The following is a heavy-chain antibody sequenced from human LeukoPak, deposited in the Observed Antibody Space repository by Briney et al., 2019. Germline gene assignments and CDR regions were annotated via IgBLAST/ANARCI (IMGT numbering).Heavy chain of an antibody. CDR3: AITVTENAFDI. V-gene: IGHV1-2*06. D-gene: IGHD2-21*02. CDR1: GYSFTYYY. Sequence: GASVKVSCKASGYSFTYYYIHWVRQAPGQGLEWMGRINPVTGDTNYAQKFQGRVTVTRDTSISTAYMELSRLRPDDTAVYYCAITVTENAFDIWGQGTMVAVSS. CDR2: INPVTGDT. J-gene: IGHJ3*02.